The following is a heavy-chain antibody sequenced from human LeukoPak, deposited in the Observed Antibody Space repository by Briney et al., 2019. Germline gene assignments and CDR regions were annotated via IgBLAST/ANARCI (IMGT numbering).Heavy chain of an antibody. V-gene: IGHV4-34*01. CDR2: INHSGST. CDR1: GGSFSGYY. CDR3: ARGLTTRSFDY. D-gene: IGHD4-4*01. J-gene: IGHJ4*02. Sequence: SETLSLTCAVYGGSFSGYYWSWIRQPPVKGLEWIGEINHSGSTNYNPSLKSRVTISVDTSKNQFSLKLSSVTAADTAVYYCARGLTTRSFDYWGQGTLVTVSS.